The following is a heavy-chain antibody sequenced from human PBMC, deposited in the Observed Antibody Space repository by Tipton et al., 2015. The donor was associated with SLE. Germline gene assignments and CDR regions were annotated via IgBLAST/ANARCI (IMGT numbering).Heavy chain of an antibody. CDR2: ISSTGST. D-gene: IGHD2-2*02. Sequence: TLSLTCTVSGGSISSSYYWGWIRQSPGKGLEWIGSISSTGSTYYNPSLKRRVTISVDTSKNQISLKLSSVTAADTAVYFCARDGKPGIPYKYYAMDVWGQGSTVTVSS. V-gene: IGHV4-39*07. J-gene: IGHJ6*02. CDR3: ARDGKPGIPYKYYAMDV. CDR1: GGSISSSYY.